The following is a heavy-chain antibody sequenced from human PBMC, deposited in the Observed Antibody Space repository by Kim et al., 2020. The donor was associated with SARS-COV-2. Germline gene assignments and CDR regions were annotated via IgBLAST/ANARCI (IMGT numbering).Heavy chain of an antibody. V-gene: IGHV3-23*01. CDR2: ISGSGGST. D-gene: IGHD5-18*01. Sequence: GGSLRLSCAASGFTFSSYAMSWVRQAPGKGLEWVSAISGSGGSTYYADSVKGRFTISRDNSKNTLYLQMNSLRAEDTAVYYCAKDFYSGYSYPNDAFDIWGQGTMVTVSS. CDR3: AKDFYSGYSYPNDAFDI. CDR1: GFTFSSYA. J-gene: IGHJ3*02.